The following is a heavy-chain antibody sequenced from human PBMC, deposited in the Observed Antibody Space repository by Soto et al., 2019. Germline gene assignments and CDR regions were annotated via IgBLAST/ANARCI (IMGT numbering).Heavy chain of an antibody. CDR3: ASPLKWSGYYIAFDY. CDR1: GYTFTAYY. V-gene: IGHV1-69*13. Sequence: SVKVSCKASGYTFTAYYINWVRQAPGQGLEWMGVIIPIFDTINYAQKFQGRVTITADESTGTAYMELSSLTSEDTAVYYCASPLKWSGYYIAFDYWGQGTLVTVSS. J-gene: IGHJ4*02. D-gene: IGHD3-3*01. CDR2: IIPIFDTI.